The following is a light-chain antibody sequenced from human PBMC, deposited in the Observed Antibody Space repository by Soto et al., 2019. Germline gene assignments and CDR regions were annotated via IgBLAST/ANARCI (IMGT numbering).Light chain of an antibody. J-gene: IGLJ2*01. CDR2: SNN. Sequence: QSVLTQPPSASGTPGQRVFISCSGSSSNIGGTNYAYWYQQLTGAAPKLLMHSNNLRPSGVPERISGSKSGTSASLAISGLRSEDEAVYYCASWDDRLGAVIFGGGTKVNVL. V-gene: IGLV1-47*02. CDR1: SSNIGGTNY. CDR3: ASWDDRLGAVI.